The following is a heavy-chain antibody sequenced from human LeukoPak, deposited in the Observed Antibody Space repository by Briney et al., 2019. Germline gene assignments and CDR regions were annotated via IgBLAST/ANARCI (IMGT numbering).Heavy chain of an antibody. D-gene: IGHD3-16*02. Sequence: SETLSLTCTVSGGSISSYYWSWIRQPPGKGLEWIGYIYYSGSTNYNPSLKSRVTISVDTTKNQFSLKLSSVTAADTAVYYCARGYYDYVWGSYRIHFDYWGQGTLVTVSS. CDR2: IYYSGST. CDR3: ARGYYDYVWGSYRIHFDY. J-gene: IGHJ4*02. CDR1: GGSISSYY. V-gene: IGHV4-59*01.